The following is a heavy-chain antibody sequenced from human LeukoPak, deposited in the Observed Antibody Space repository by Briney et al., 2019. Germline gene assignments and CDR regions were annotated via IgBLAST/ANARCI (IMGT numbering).Heavy chain of an antibody. V-gene: IGHV3-30*01. D-gene: IGHD3-22*01. J-gene: IGHJ4*02. Sequence: GGSLRLSCAASGFTFSSYAMHWVRQAPGKGLEWVAVISYDGSNKYYADSVKGRFTISRDNSKNTLYLQMNSLRAEDTAVYYCARGDGSGYYYEGFVILGVDYWGQGTLVTVSS. CDR1: GFTFSSYA. CDR3: ARGDGSGYYYEGFVILGVDY. CDR2: ISYDGSNK.